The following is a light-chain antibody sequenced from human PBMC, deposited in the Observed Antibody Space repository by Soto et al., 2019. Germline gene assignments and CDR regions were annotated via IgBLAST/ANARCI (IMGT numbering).Light chain of an antibody. Sequence: EIVLTQSPGTLSLSPWEGATLSCRASQSVSSNLAWYQQKPGQAPRLLIYGASNRATGIPDRFSGSGSGTDFTLTISRLEPEDFAVYYCQQYGSSGTFGQGTKVDIK. CDR3: QQYGSSGT. V-gene: IGKV3-20*01. J-gene: IGKJ1*01. CDR2: GAS. CDR1: QSVSSN.